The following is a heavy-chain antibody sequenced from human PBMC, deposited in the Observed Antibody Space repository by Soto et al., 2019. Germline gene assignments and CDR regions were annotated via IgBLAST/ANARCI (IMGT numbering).Heavy chain of an antibody. D-gene: IGHD6-6*01. CDR3: ARVLIAARSLLFDY. V-gene: IGHV4-39*01. CDR2: IYYSGST. Sequence: SETLSLTCTVSGGSISSSSYYWGWIRQPPGKGLEWIGSIYYSGSTYYNPSLKSRVTISVDTSKNQFSLKLSSVTAADTAVYYCARVLIAARSLLFDYWGQGTLVTVSS. CDR1: GGSISSSSYY. J-gene: IGHJ4*02.